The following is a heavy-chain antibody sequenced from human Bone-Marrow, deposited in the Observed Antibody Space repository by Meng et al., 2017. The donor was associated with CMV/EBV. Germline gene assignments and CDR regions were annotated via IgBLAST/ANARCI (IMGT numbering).Heavy chain of an antibody. D-gene: IGHD6-13*01. Sequence: LSLTCAASGFTFSSYGMHWVRQAPGKGLEWVAFIRYDGSNKYYADSVKGRFTISRDNSKNTLYLQMNSLRAEDTAVYYCAKDSSSWSTEPNDFDYWGQGTLVTVSS. J-gene: IGHJ4*02. CDR1: GFTFSSYG. CDR2: IRYDGSNK. CDR3: AKDSSSWSTEPNDFDY. V-gene: IGHV3-30*02.